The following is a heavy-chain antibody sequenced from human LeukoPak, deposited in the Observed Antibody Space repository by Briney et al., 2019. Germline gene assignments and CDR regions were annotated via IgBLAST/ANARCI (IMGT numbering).Heavy chain of an antibody. V-gene: IGHV3-48*04. CDR1: SFTFSSYS. CDR3: AKENLQANWFDP. D-gene: IGHD1-7*01. J-gene: IGHJ5*02. CDR2: ISSSGDTI. Sequence: GGSLRLSCAASSFTFSSYSMNWVRQAPGKGLEWVSFISSSGDTIYYADSVKGRFTISRDNAKSSLYLQMNSLRAEDTAVYYCAKENLQANWFDPWGQGTLVTVSS.